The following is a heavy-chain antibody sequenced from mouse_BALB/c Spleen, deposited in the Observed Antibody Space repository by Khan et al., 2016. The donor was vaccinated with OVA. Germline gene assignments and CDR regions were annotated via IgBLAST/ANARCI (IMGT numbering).Heavy chain of an antibody. J-gene: IGHJ2*01. D-gene: IGHD2-2*01. V-gene: IGHV3-2*02. CDR1: GSSITSDYA. CDR3: ARNYGYDDY. CDR2: IIYSGST. Sequence: VQLKESGPGLVKPSQSLSLTCTVTGSSITSDYARDWIRQFPENKLEWMGYIIYSGSTSFNPSLKSRISITRDTSKNQFFLQLNSLTTEDTATYYCARNYGYDDYWGQGTTLTVSS.